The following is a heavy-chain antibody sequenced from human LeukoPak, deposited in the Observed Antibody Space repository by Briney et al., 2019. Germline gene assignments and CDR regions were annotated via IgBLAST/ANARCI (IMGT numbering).Heavy chain of an antibody. Sequence: SETLSLTCTVSGYSISSGYYWGWIRQPPGKGLEWIGSIYHSGSTYYNPSLKSRVTISVDTSKNQFSLKLSSVTAADTAVYYCARGVDYGDQFDYWGQGTLVTVSS. D-gene: IGHD4-17*01. J-gene: IGHJ4*02. CDR2: IYHSGST. CDR3: ARGVDYGDQFDY. V-gene: IGHV4-38-2*02. CDR1: GYSISSGYY.